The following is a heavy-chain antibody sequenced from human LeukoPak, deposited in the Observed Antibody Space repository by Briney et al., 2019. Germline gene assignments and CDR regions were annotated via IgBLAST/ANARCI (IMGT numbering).Heavy chain of an antibody. D-gene: IGHD3-3*01. V-gene: IGHV1-69*13. J-gene: IGHJ2*01. CDR3: ARRTSGPVHWYFDL. Sequence: SVKVSCKASGGTFSSYAISWVRQAPGQGLEWMGGIIPIFGTANYAQKFQGRVTITADESTSTAYMELSSLGSEDTAVYYCARRTSGPVHWYFDLWGRGTLVTVSS. CDR1: GGTFSSYA. CDR2: IIPIFGTA.